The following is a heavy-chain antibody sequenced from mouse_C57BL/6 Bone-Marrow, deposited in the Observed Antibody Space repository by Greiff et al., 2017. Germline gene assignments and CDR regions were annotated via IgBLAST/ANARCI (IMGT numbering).Heavy chain of an antibody. V-gene: IGHV14-4*01. J-gene: IGHJ3*02. CDR2: IDPGNGDT. CDR3: TTGGY. CDR1: GFNIKDDY. Sequence: EVKLMESGAELVRPGASVKLSCTASGFNIKDDYMHWVKQRPEQGLEWIGWIDPGNGDTEYASKFQGKATITADTSSNTAYLQLSSLTSEDTAVYYCTTGGYWGQGTLVTVSA.